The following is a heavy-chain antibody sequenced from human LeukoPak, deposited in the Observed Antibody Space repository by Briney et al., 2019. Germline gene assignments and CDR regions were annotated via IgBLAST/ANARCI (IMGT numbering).Heavy chain of an antibody. CDR3: ARGYYDFWSGYYLPSY. CDR2: ISGSGGST. Sequence: GGSLRLSCAASGFTFSSYAMSWVRQAPGKGLEWVSAISGSGGSTYYADSVKGRFTISRDNSKNTLYLQMNRLRSDDTAVYYCARGYYDFWSGYYLPSYWGQGTLVTVSS. D-gene: IGHD3-3*01. V-gene: IGHV3-23*01. CDR1: GFTFSSYA. J-gene: IGHJ4*02.